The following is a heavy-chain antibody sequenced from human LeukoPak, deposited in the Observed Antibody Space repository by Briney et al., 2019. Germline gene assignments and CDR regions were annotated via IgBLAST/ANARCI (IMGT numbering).Heavy chain of an antibody. V-gene: IGHV3-23*01. Sequence: GGSLRLSCAASGFSLSDAWMNWVRQAPGKGLEWVSAIGASGGNTYYADSVKGRFTISRDNSKNMLYLQMNSLRAEDTAVYYCAKDRIKDGYNDYWGQGILVTVSS. D-gene: IGHD5-24*01. J-gene: IGHJ4*02. CDR2: IGASGGNT. CDR1: GFSLSDAW. CDR3: AKDRIKDGYNDY.